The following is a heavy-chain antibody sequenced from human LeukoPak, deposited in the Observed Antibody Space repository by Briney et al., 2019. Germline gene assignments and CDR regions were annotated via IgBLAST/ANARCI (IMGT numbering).Heavy chain of an antibody. Sequence: GGYLRLSCAASGFTFSSYWMSWVRQAPGKGLEWVANIKQDGSEKYYVDSVKGRFTISRDNAKNSLYLQMNSLRAEDTAVYYCARVDRWYTTYFDYWGQGTLVTVSS. V-gene: IGHV3-7*01. D-gene: IGHD6-13*01. CDR2: IKQDGSEK. J-gene: IGHJ4*02. CDR3: ARVDRWYTTYFDY. CDR1: GFTFSSYW.